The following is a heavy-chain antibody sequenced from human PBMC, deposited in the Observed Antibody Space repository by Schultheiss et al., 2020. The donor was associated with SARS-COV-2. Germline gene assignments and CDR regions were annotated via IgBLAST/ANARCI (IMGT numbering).Heavy chain of an antibody. Sequence: GGSLRLSCAASGFTFSSYAMSWVRQAPGKGLEWVAVIWYDGSNKYYADSVKGRFTISRDNSKNTLYLQMNSLRAEDTAVYYCARRDPNWNYARSYYYGMDVWGQGTTVTVSS. D-gene: IGHD1-7*01. CDR2: IWYDGSNK. V-gene: IGHV3-30*01. J-gene: IGHJ6*02. CDR1: GFTFSSYA. CDR3: ARRDPNWNYARSYYYGMDV.